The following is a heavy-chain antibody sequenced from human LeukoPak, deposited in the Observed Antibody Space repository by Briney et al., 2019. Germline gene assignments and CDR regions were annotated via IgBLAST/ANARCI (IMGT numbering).Heavy chain of an antibody. V-gene: IGHV3-23*01. CDR2: ISASGGST. J-gene: IGHJ4*02. CDR1: GFTFSIYA. CDR3: AKEEGYSHFDY. D-gene: IGHD5-18*01. Sequence: GGSLRLSCAASGFTFSIYAISWVRQAPGEGLEWVSGISASGGSTYYADSVRGRFTISRDNSKNTLYLQMNSLRAGDTAIYYCAKEEGYSHFDYWGQGTLVTVSS.